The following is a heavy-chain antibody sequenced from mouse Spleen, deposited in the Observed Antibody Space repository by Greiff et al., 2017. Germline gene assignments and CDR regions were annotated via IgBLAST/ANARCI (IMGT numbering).Heavy chain of an antibody. J-gene: IGHJ3*01. CDR3: AAYSYYSYDGFAY. CDR2: INPYNGGT. Sequence: VQLQQSGPVLVKPGASVKMSCKASGYTFTDYYMNWVKQSHGKSLEWIGVINPYNGGTSYNQKFKGKATLTVDKSSSTAYMELNSLTSEDSAVYYCAAYSYYSYDGFAYWGQGTLVTVSA. V-gene: IGHV1-19*01. CDR1: GYTFTDYY. D-gene: IGHD2-12*01.